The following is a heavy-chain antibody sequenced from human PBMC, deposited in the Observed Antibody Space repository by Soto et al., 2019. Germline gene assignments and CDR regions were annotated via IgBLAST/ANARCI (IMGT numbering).Heavy chain of an antibody. CDR3: AKESSSSWMWFFFDY. V-gene: IGHV3-30*18. CDR2: ISYDGSNK. Sequence: GGSLRLSCAASGFTFSSYGMHWVRQAPGKGLEWVAVISYDGSNKYYADSVKGRFTISRDNSKNTLYLQMNSLRAEDTAVYYCAKESSSSWMWFFFDYWGQGTLVTVSS. J-gene: IGHJ4*02. CDR1: GFTFSSYG. D-gene: IGHD6-13*01.